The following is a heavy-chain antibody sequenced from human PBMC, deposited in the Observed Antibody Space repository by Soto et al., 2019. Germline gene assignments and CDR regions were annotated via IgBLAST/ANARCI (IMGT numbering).Heavy chain of an antibody. CDR2: IYYSGST. D-gene: IGHD3-22*01. V-gene: IGHV4-30-4*01. J-gene: IGHJ4*02. Sequence: QVQLQESGPGLVKPSQILSLTCTVSGGSISSGDYYWSWIRQPPGKGLEWIGYIYYSGSTYYNPSVKSRVTISVDTSKNQFSLKLSSVTAADTAVYYCATHDSSGPLTSGFDYWGQGTLVTVSS. CDR1: GGSISSGDYY. CDR3: ATHDSSGPLTSGFDY.